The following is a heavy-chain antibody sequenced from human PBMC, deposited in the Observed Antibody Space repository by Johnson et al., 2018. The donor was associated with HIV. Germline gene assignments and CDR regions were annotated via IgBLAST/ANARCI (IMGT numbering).Heavy chain of an antibody. CDR3: AKGRGYDYDALDF. V-gene: IGHV3-23*04. Sequence: VQLVESGGGLVQPGGSLRMSCVASGFTFSTYGMTWVRQAPGKWLEWVSAISGTGGTTYYADSVRGRFSISRDKSKDTLYLQMSSLRAEDTAVYYCAKGRGYDYDALDFWGQGTMVTVSS. D-gene: IGHD5-12*01. CDR1: GFTFSTYG. J-gene: IGHJ3*01. CDR2: ISGTGGTT.